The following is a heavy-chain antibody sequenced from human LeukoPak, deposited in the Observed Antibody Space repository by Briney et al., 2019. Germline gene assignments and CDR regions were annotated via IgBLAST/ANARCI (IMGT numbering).Heavy chain of an antibody. J-gene: IGHJ5*02. V-gene: IGHV4-34*01. Sequence: SETLSLTCAVCGGSFSGYYWSWIRQPPGKGLEWIGEINHSGSTNYNPSLKSRVTISVDTSKNQFSLKLSSVTAADTAVYYCARGQPLGYCSSTSCYWAPSASNWFDPWGQGTLVTVSS. CDR1: GGSFSGYY. D-gene: IGHD2-2*01. CDR3: ARGQPLGYCSSTSCYWAPSASNWFDP. CDR2: INHSGST.